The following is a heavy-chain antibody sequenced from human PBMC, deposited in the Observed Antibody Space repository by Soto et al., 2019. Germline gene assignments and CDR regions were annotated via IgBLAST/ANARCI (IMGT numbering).Heavy chain of an antibody. J-gene: IGHJ6*02. CDR3: ARGYCSAVGCYVHYYYGFDV. CDR1: GFTFRNYA. CDR2: ISSNGGSA. D-gene: IGHD2-15*01. Sequence: PVGSLRLSCAAAGFTFRNYAMNWVRQAPGKGLELVSSISSNGGSAYYADSVEGRFTISRDNSKNTLYLQMNSLRADDTAVYYCARGYCSAVGCYVHYYYGFDVWGQGATVTVSS. V-gene: IGHV3-23*01.